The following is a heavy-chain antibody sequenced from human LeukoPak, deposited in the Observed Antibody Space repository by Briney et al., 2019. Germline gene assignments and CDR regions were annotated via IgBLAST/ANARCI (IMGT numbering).Heavy chain of an antibody. V-gene: IGHV4-59*01. CDR3: ANTPMLGYDSSGYFDY. CDR1: GGSINGYY. J-gene: IGHJ4*02. CDR2: IYYSGST. Sequence: SETLSLPCAVSGGSINGYYWSWIRQPPGKGLEGIGYIYYSGSTNYNPSLKSRVAISVDTSKSQLSLKLSSVTAADTAVYYCANTPMLGYDSSGYFDYWGQGTLVTVSS. D-gene: IGHD3-22*01.